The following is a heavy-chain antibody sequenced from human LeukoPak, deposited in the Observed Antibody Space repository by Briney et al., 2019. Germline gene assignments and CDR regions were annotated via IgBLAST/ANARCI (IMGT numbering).Heavy chain of an antibody. D-gene: IGHD3-3*01. Sequence: PSETLSLTCTVSGGSISSSSYHWGWIRQPPGKGLEWIGSIYYSGSTYYNPSLKSRVTISVDTSKNQFSLKLSSVTAADTAVYYCATIFGVVIPPGYFDYWGQGTLVTVSS. CDR1: GGSISSSSYH. V-gene: IGHV4-39*07. CDR3: ATIFGVVIPPGYFDY. CDR2: IYYSGST. J-gene: IGHJ4*02.